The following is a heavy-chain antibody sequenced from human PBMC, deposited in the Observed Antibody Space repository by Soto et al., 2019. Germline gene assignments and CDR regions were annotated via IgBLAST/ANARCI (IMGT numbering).Heavy chain of an antibody. D-gene: IGHD5-12*01. CDR3: ARVRRYSGYDYPQDAFDI. J-gene: IGHJ3*02. Sequence: SQTLSLTCAISGDSVSSNSAAWNWIRQSPSRGLEWLGRTYYRSKWYNDYAVSVKSRITINPDTSKNQFSLQLNFVTPEDTAVYYCARVRRYSGYDYPQDAFDIWGQGTMVTVSS. V-gene: IGHV6-1*01. CDR2: TYYRSKWYN. CDR1: GDSVSSNSAA.